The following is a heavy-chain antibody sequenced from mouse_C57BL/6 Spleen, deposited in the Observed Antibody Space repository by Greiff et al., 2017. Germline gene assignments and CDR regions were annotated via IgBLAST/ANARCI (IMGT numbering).Heavy chain of an antibody. V-gene: IGHV14-4*01. Sequence: EVQLQQSGAELVRPGASVKLSCTASGFNIKDDYMHWVKQRPEQGLEWIGWIDPENGDTEYASKVQGKATITADTSSNTAYLQLSSLTSEDTAVYYCTTLRDGYYVAYWGQGTLVTVSA. CDR1: GFNIKDDY. D-gene: IGHD2-3*01. J-gene: IGHJ3*01. CDR2: IDPENGDT. CDR3: TTLRDGYYVAY.